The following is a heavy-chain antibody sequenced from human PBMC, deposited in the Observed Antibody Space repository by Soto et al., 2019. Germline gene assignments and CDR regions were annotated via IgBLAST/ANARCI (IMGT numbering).Heavy chain of an antibody. CDR3: ARDGGRNSGGIDY. V-gene: IGHV1-69*01. CDR1: GGTFSSYS. D-gene: IGHD1-26*01. J-gene: IGHJ4*02. Sequence: QVQLVQSGAEVKKPGSSVQVSCKASGGTFSSYSINWVRQAPGQGLEWMGEIIPIFGTANYAQKFQGRVTITADESTSTAYMELISLRSEDTAVYYYARDGGRNSGGIDYWGQGTLVTVSS. CDR2: IIPIFGTA.